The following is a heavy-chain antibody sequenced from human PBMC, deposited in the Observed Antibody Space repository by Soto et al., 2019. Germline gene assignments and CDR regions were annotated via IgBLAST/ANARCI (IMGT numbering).Heavy chain of an antibody. J-gene: IGHJ4*02. CDR3: ARVYSYGLFDS. V-gene: IGHV4-31*03. Sequence: QVQLQESGPGLVKPSQTLSLTCTVSGGSISSGGYYWSWIRQHPGKGLEWIGYIYYSGSTYYDPSLKSRVTIPVDPSKNQFDLELSSVTAGDTALYYCARVYSYGLFDSWGQGTLVTVSS. D-gene: IGHD5-18*01. CDR1: GGSISSGGYY. CDR2: IYYSGST.